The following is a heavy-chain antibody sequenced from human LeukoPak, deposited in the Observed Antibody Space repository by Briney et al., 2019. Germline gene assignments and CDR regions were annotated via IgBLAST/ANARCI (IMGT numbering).Heavy chain of an antibody. CDR1: ARSFIGYD. Sequence: PTATLSLALVVLARSFIGYDWRWISQPPGEGLDWVGAINLRGSTSYNPSLKSRVTISVATSNNQFCLKLCSVPAAETAVYYCAWFGSSPGYYNYYMDVWGKGTTVTVSS. V-gene: IGHV4-34*01. CDR2: INLRGST. D-gene: IGHD3-10*01. J-gene: IGHJ6*03. CDR3: AWFGSSPGYYNYYMDV.